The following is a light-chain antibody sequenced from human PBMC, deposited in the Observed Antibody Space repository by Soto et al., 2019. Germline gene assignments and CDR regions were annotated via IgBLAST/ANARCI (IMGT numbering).Light chain of an antibody. CDR2: GAS. J-gene: IGKJ1*01. V-gene: IGKV3-15*01. CDR1: QSVGSD. Sequence: EIVMTQSPATLSVSPGERATLSCRASQSVGSDLAWYQHTPGQPPRLLIYGASTRATGIPGRFSDSGSGTEFTLTISSLQSEDFAVYFCQQYNNWPPWTFGQGTKVDIK. CDR3: QQYNNWPPWT.